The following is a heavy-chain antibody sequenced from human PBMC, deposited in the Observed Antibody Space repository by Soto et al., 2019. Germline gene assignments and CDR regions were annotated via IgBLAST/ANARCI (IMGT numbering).Heavy chain of an antibody. Sequence: PSETLSLTCAVYGGSFSSYYWTWIRQPPGTGLEWIGEINHSGSTNYNPSLKSRVTISVDTSKNQFSLKLTSVTAADTAVYYRARDKITGLFDYWGQGTLVTV. J-gene: IGHJ4*02. CDR1: GGSFSSYY. CDR2: INHSGST. CDR3: ARDKITGLFDY. D-gene: IGHD2-8*02. V-gene: IGHV4-34*01.